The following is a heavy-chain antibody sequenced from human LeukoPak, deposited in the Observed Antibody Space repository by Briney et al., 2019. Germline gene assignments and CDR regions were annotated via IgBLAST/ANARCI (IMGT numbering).Heavy chain of an antibody. CDR2: IYSGGST. V-gene: IGHV3-53*01. CDR1: GFTVSDNY. Sequence: SGGSLRLSCAASGFTVSDNYISWVRQAPGKGLEWVSVIYSGGSTKYADSVKARFTISRDNSKNTVYHQMNSLRADDTAVYYCARATLDNWGQGTLVTVSS. J-gene: IGHJ4*02. CDR3: ARATLDN.